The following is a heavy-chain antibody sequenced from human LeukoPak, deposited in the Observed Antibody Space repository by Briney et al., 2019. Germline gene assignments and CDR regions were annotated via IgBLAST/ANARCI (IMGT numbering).Heavy chain of an antibody. Sequence: PGGSLRLSCAASGYTFRNYAMSWVRQAPEKGLEWVSAISDSAAGAYYADSVKGRFTISRDNFKNTLYLQMNSLRAEDTAVYYCANGRDYGDLGKFDYWGQGTRVTVSS. CDR2: ISDSAAGA. CDR3: ANGRDYGDLGKFDY. V-gene: IGHV3-23*01. CDR1: GYTFRNYA. J-gene: IGHJ4*02. D-gene: IGHD4-17*01.